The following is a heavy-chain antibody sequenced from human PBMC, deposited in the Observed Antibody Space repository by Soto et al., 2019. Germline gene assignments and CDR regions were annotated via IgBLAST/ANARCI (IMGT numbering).Heavy chain of an antibody. CDR2: IYWDDDK. J-gene: IGHJ4*02. D-gene: IGHD6-13*01. CDR3: AHFLCRWYPYYFDY. V-gene: IGHV2-5*02. Sequence: QITLKESGPTLVKPTQTLTLTCTFSGFSLSTSGVGVGWIRQPPGKALEWLALIYWDDDKRYSPSLKSRLTITKDTSKHQVVLTMTTMDPVDTAPYYCAHFLCRWYPYYFDYWGQGTLVTVSS. CDR1: GFSLSTSGVG.